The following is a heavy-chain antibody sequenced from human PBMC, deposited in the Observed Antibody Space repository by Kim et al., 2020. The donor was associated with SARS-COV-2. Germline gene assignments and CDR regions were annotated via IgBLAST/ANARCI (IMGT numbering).Heavy chain of an antibody. CDR2: T. D-gene: IGHD5-18*01. V-gene: IGHV3-23*01. J-gene: IGHJ4*02. Sequence: TYYADSVKGRFTISRDNSNNTLYLQRNSLRAEDTAVYYCGSLNTAMARDYWGQGTLVTVSS. CDR3: GSLNTAMARDY.